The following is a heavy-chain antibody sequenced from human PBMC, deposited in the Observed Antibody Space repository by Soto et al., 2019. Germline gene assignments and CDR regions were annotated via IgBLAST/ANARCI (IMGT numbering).Heavy chain of an antibody. CDR2: ISYDGSNK. V-gene: IGHV3-30*18. CDR1: GFTFSSYG. J-gene: IGHJ6*02. Sequence: GGSLRLSCAASGFTFSSYGMHWVRQAPGKGLEWVAVISYDGSNKYYADSVKGRFTISRDNSKNTLYLQMNSLRAEDTAVYYCAKLQAAGYSSSWYETPLYYYYYGMDVWGQGTTVTVSS. CDR3: AKLQAAGYSSSWYETPLYYYYYGMDV. D-gene: IGHD6-13*01.